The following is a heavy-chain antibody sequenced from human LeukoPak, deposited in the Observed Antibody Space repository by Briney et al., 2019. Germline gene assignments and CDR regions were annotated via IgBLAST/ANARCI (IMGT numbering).Heavy chain of an antibody. V-gene: IGHV1-24*01. Sequence: GASVKVSCKISGYTLTEYAINWVRQAPGKEFEWMGGFDPEDGETIYAQKFQGRVTMTEDTSTDSAYMELSSLRSEDTAIYYCAAVEREYFDTSGYFDYWGQGTLVTVSS. J-gene: IGHJ4*02. D-gene: IGHD3-22*01. CDR3: AAVEREYFDTSGYFDY. CDR1: GYTLTEYA. CDR2: FDPEDGET.